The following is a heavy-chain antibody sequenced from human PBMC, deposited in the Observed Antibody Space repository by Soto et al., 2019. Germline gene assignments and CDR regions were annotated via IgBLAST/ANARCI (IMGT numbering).Heavy chain of an antibody. V-gene: IGHV3-49*03. CDR1: GFTFGDYA. J-gene: IGHJ5*02. D-gene: IGHD3-22*01. Sequence: GGSLRLSCTASGFTFGDYAMSWFRQAPGKGLEWVGFIRSKAYGGTTEYAASVKGRFTISRDDSKSIAYLQMNSLKTEDTAVYYCTRVGQDSSGYYNWFDPWGQGTLVTVSS. CDR2: IRSKAYGGTT. CDR3: TRVGQDSSGYYNWFDP.